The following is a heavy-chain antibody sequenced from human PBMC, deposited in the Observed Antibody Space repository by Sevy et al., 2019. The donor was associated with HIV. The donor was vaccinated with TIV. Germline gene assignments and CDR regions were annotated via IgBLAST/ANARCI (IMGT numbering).Heavy chain of an antibody. V-gene: IGHV3-7*01. CDR2: IKQDGSEK. J-gene: IGHJ5*02. Sequence: GGSLRLSCAASGFTFSSYWMSWVRQAPGKGLEWVANIKQDGSEKYYVDSVKGRFTISRDKAKNSLYLQMNSLRAEDTAVYYCARRVGADRPYSWFDPWGQGTLVTVSS. D-gene: IGHD6-6*01. CDR1: GFTFSSYW. CDR3: ARRVGADRPYSWFDP.